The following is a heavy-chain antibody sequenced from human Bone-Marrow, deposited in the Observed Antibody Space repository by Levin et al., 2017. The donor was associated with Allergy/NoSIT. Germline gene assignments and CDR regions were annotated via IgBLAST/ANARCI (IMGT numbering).Heavy chain of an antibody. CDR2: ISYDGSNK. V-gene: IGHV3-30*18. Sequence: GESLKISCAASGFTFSSYGMHWVRQAPGKGLEWVAVISYDGSNKYYADSVKGRFTISRDNSKNTLYLQMNSLRAEDTAVYYCAKADGLDIVVVPAAPSPRYYDFWSGYFGAYYYGMDVWGQGTTVTVSS. CDR3: AKADGLDIVVVPAAPSPRYYDFWSGYFGAYYYGMDV. J-gene: IGHJ6*02. D-gene: IGHD3-3*01. CDR1: GFTFSSYG.